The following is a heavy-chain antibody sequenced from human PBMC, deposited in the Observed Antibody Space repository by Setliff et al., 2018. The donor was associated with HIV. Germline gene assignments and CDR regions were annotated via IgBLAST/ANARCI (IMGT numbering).Heavy chain of an antibody. CDR3: ARLGSGWSDSYYYTMDI. J-gene: IGHJ6*02. Sequence: ASVKVSCKASGYTFTSYSMHWVRQAPGQGLEWMGIINRSGETIYAQKFQGRVTMTEDTSTDTAYMELSSLRSEDTAVYFCARLGSGWSDSYYYTMDIWGQGTTVTVSS. CDR1: GYTFTSYS. CDR2: INRSGET. V-gene: IGHV1-46*01. D-gene: IGHD6-19*01.